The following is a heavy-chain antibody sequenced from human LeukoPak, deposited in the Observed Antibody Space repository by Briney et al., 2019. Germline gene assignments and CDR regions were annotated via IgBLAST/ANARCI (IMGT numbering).Heavy chain of an antibody. CDR3: ARKFWSGYYPYYYYGMDV. Sequence: ASVKVSCKASGYTFTSYDINWVRQATGQGLEWMGWMNPNSGNTGYAQKFQGRVTMTRNTSISTAYMELSSLRSEDTAVYYCARKFWSGYYPYYYYGMDVWGQGTTVTVSS. CDR2: MNPNSGNT. V-gene: IGHV1-8*01. D-gene: IGHD3-3*01. CDR1: GYTFTSYD. J-gene: IGHJ6*02.